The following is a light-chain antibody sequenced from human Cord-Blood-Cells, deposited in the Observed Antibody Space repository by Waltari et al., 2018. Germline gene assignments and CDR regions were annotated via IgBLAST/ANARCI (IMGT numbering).Light chain of an antibody. J-gene: IGLJ1*01. CDR2: EGS. Sequence: QSALTQPASVSGSPGQSITISCTGTSSDVGSYNLVSWYPQHPGKAPKLMLYEGSKRPSGVSNRFSGSKSGNTASLTISGRQAEDEADYYCCSYAGSSTYVFGTGTKVTVL. CDR3: CSYAGSSTYV. V-gene: IGLV2-23*01. CDR1: SSDVGSYNL.